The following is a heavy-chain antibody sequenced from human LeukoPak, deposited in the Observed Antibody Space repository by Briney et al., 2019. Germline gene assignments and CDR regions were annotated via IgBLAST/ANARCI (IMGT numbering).Heavy chain of an antibody. Sequence: GGSLRLSCAASGFTFSSYSMNWVRQAPGKGLEWVSSISSSSSYIYYADSVRGRFTISRDNAKNSLYLQMNSLRAEDTAVYYCARSGGYSYGYTENWGQGTLVTVSS. CDR3: ARSGGYSYGYTEN. D-gene: IGHD5-18*01. CDR2: ISSSSSYI. V-gene: IGHV3-21*01. J-gene: IGHJ4*02. CDR1: GFTFSSYS.